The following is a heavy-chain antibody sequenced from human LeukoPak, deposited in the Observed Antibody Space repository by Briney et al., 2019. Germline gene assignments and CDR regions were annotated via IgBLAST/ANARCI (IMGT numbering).Heavy chain of an antibody. CDR2: IYYSGST. V-gene: IGHV4-39*07. Sequence: PSETLSLTCTVSGGSISSSSYYWGWIRQPPGKGLEWIGSIYYSGSTYYNPSLKSRVTISVDKSKNQFSLKLSSVTAADTAVYYCARLAPAAANWGQGTLVTVSS. CDR3: ARLAPAAAN. J-gene: IGHJ4*02. CDR1: GGSISSSSYY. D-gene: IGHD6-13*01.